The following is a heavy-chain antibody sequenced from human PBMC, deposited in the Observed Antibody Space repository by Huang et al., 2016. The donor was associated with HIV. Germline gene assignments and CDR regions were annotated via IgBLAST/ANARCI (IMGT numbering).Heavy chain of an antibody. V-gene: IGHV4-34*02. J-gene: IGHJ6*02. CDR2: IDGLTGNV. CDR3: GRTGGYDRERFYHFSTDT. CDR1: GGSLSGQY. Sequence: QVYLQQWGAGLVRPSETLSLTCAVFGGSLSGQYWTWIRQSPGRVLEWIGEIDGLTGNVNYMSSLMGRLTISVNTAKKQFSLNLTSVTAADTGLYYCGRTGGYDRERFYHFSTDTWGPGTAVIVSS. D-gene: IGHD5-12*01.